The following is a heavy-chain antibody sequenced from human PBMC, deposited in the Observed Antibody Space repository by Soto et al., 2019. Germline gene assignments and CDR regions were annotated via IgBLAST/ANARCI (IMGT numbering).Heavy chain of an antibody. V-gene: IGHV4-59*13. Sequence: PSETHSLTCTVSGGSIGTYDWNWIRQSPGKGLEWIGYIFYSGSTNYNPSLKSRLTLSVDTSKNQVSLKLSSVTAADTAVYYCARDGYCTNGVCYGGGGPFDYWGQGTLVTVSS. J-gene: IGHJ4*02. CDR3: ARDGYCTNGVCYGGGGPFDY. D-gene: IGHD2-8*01. CDR2: IFYSGST. CDR1: GGSIGTYD.